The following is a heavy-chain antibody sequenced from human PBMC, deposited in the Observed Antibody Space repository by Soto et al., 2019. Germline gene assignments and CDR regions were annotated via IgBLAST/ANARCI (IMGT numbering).Heavy chain of an antibody. J-gene: IGHJ5*02. CDR3: ARVAVAARPRWYNWFDP. CDR2: MNPNSGET. Sequence: QEQLVQSGAEVKKPGASVKVSCKTSGYTFSDYDINWVRQATGQGLEWIGWMNPNSGETGYAQKFQGRVTMTRSVSLTTAYLELSSLRSADTAVYYCARVAVAARPRWYNWFDPWGQGTLVTVSS. V-gene: IGHV1-8*02. CDR1: GYTFSDYD. D-gene: IGHD2-15*01.